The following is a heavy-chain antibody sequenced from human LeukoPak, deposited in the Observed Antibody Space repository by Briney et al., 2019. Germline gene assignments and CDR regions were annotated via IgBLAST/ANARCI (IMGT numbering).Heavy chain of an antibody. Sequence: PGGSLRLSCAASGITFSSYWMSWVRQAPGKGLEWVANIKQDGSEKYYVDSVKGRFTISRDNAKNTVSLQMDSLRAEDTGVYYCARAPSEVGGYYPEYFRHWGQGTLVTVSS. CDR2: IKQDGSEK. J-gene: IGHJ1*01. CDR1: GITFSSYW. D-gene: IGHD3-22*01. CDR3: ARAPSEVGGYYPEYFRH. V-gene: IGHV3-7*01.